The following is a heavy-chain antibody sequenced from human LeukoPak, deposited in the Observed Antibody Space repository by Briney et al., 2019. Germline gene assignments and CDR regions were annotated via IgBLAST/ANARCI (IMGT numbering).Heavy chain of an antibody. J-gene: IGHJ4*02. D-gene: IGHD6-19*01. CDR3: ARTSSGFMNY. CDR1: GDSISGYY. CDR2: TYYSGST. Sequence: SETLSLTCTVSGDSISGYYWTWIRQPPGKGLEWIGYTYYSGSTNYNPSLKSRVTISVDSSKNQLSLKLSYVTAADTAVYYCARTSSGFMNYWGQGTLVTVSS. V-gene: IGHV4-59*01.